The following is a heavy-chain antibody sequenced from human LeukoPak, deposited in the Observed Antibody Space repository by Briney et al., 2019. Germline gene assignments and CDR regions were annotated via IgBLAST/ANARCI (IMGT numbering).Heavy chain of an antibody. CDR1: GCSISSGDYY. D-gene: IGHD3-22*01. J-gene: IGHJ4*02. Sequence: PSQTLSLTCTVSGCSISSGDYYWSWIRQPPGKGLEWIGYIYYSGSTYYNPSLKSRVTKSVDTSKNQFSLKLSSVTAADTAVYYCARDQYGGDYYDSSGEYWGQGTLVTVSS. CDR3: ARDQYGGDYYDSSGEY. CDR2: IYYSGST. V-gene: IGHV4-30-4*01.